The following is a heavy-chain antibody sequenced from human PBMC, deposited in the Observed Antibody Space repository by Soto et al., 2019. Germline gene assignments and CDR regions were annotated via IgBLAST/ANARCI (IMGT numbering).Heavy chain of an antibody. D-gene: IGHD2-15*01. CDR1: GFTFSSYA. CDR3: AKGPFVDVSRANNWFDP. J-gene: IGHJ5*02. Sequence: GSLRLSCAASGFTFSSYAMSWVRQAPGKGLEWVSAISGSGGSTYYADSVKGRFTISRDNSKNTLYLQMNSLRAEDTAVYYCAKGPFVDVSRANNWFDPWGQGTLVTVSS. V-gene: IGHV3-23*01. CDR2: ISGSGGST.